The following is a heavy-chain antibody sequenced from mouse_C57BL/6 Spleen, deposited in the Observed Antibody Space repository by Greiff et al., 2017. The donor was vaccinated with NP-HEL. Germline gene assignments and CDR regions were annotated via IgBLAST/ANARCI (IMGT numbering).Heavy chain of an antibody. D-gene: IGHD1-1*01. CDR2: INPNNGGT. J-gene: IGHJ3*01. CDR3: ARDYGSSRFAY. Sequence: VQLQQSGPELVKPGASVKIPCKASGYTFTDYNMDWVKQSHGKSLEWIGDINPNNGGTNYNQKFKGKATLTVDKSSSTAYMELRSLTSEDTAVYYCARDYGSSRFAYWGQGTLVTVSA. V-gene: IGHV1-18*01. CDR1: GYTFTDYN.